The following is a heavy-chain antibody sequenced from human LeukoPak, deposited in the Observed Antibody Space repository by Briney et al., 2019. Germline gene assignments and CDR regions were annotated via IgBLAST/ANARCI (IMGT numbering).Heavy chain of an antibody. Sequence: ASVKVSCKVSGYTLTELSMHWVRQAPGKGLEWMGGFDPEGGVTIYAQKFQGRVTMTEDTSTDTAYMELSSLRSEDTAVYYCATNLPSNAFDIWGQGTMVTVSS. CDR1: GYTLTELS. J-gene: IGHJ3*02. CDR3: ATNLPSNAFDI. CDR2: FDPEGGVT. V-gene: IGHV1-24*01.